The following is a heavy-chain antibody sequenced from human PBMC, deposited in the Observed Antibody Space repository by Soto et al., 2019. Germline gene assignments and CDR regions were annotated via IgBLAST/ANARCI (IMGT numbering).Heavy chain of an antibody. CDR3: ARGPRGVYGNDY. J-gene: IGHJ4*02. CDR1: GFTFNNDW. V-gene: IGHV3-74*01. CDR2: INMDGSST. D-gene: IGHD2-8*02. Sequence: PGGSLRLSCAASGFTFNNDWMHWVRQAAGKGLVWVSRINMDGSSTNYADSVKGRFTISRDNAKNTLYLQMDSLRAEDTAVYYCARGPRGVYGNDYWGQGALVTVSS.